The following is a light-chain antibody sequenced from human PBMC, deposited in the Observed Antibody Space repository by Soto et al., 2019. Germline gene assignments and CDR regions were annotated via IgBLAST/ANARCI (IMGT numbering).Light chain of an antibody. CDR3: WSYTSSDNWV. CDR2: AVS. V-gene: IGLV2-11*01. CDR1: NSDVGAYNY. Sequence: QSALTQPRSVSGSPGQSVTISCTGTNSDVGAYNYISWYQQFPGKAPKVIISAVSHRRSGVPDRFSGSNSGNTSSLTISGLQAEDEADYYCWSYTSSDNWVFGGGTKVTVL. J-gene: IGLJ3*02.